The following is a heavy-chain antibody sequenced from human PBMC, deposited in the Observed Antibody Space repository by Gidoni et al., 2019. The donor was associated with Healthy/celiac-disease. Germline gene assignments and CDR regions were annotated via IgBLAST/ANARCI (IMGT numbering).Heavy chain of an antibody. CDR3: AKSAGYCSGGSCFGGFFDY. CDR1: GFTFSSYA. D-gene: IGHD2-15*01. V-gene: IGHV3-23*01. Sequence: EVQLLESGGGLVQPGGSLRLSCAASGFTFSSYALSWVRQAPGKGLEWVSAISGSGGSTYYADSVKGRFTISRDNSKNTLYLQMNSLRAEDTAVYYCAKSAGYCSGGSCFGGFFDYWGQGTLVTVSS. J-gene: IGHJ4*02. CDR2: ISGSGGST.